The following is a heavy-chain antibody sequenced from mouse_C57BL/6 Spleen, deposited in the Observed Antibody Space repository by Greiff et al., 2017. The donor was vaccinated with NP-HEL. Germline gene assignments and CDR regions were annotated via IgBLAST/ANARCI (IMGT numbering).Heavy chain of an antibody. CDR3: ARAGLGVVYYSDD. CDR2: IYPGDGDT. CDR1: GYAFSSSW. Sequence: VQLQQSGPELVKPGASVKISCKASGYAFSSSWMNWVKQRPGKGLEWIGRIYPGDGDTNYNGKFKGKATMTADNSSSTAYMQLSSLTSEDSAVYFCARAGLGVVYYSDDWGQGTTLTGSS. V-gene: IGHV1-82*01. J-gene: IGHJ2*01. D-gene: IGHD3-3*01.